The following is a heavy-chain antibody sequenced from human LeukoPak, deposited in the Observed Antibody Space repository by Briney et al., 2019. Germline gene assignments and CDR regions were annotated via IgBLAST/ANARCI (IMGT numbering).Heavy chain of an antibody. CDR2: ISGSGGST. V-gene: IGHV3-23*01. J-gene: IGHJ6*02. Sequence: PGGSLRLSCAASGFTFSNYAMSWVRQAPGKGLEWVSGISGSGGSTYYADSVKGRSTISRDNSKNTLYLQMNSLRAEDTAVYYCAKGATPYYHGLDVWGQGTTVTVS. CDR1: GFTFSNYA. CDR3: AKGATPYYHGLDV.